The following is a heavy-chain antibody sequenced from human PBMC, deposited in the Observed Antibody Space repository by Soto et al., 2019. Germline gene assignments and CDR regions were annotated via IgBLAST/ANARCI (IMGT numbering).Heavy chain of an antibody. V-gene: IGHV3-33*01. CDR3: AREGLAPALL. D-gene: IGHD1-26*01. CDR1: GFTFSSYG. J-gene: IGHJ4*02. Sequence: QVQLLEYGGGVVQPSRSLRLSCAASGFTFSSYGIHWVRQAQGKGLEWVAVILYDGSNKYYADSVKGRFTISRDNSKTKLDLPMNSLRAEDTAGYYCAREGLAPALLWGQGTLFTVSS. CDR2: ILYDGSNK.